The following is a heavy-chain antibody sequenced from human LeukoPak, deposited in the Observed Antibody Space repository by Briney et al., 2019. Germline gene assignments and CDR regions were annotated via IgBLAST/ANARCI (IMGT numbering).Heavy chain of an antibody. CDR1: GYTLTSYG. Sequence: ASVKVSCKASGYTLTSYGISWVRQAPGQGLEWMGWISAYNGNTNYAQKLQGRVTMTTDTSTSTAYMELRSLRSDDTAVYYCARDSYDSSGYDLDYWGQGTLVTVPS. V-gene: IGHV1-18*01. CDR2: ISAYNGNT. CDR3: ARDSYDSSGYDLDY. J-gene: IGHJ4*02. D-gene: IGHD3-22*01.